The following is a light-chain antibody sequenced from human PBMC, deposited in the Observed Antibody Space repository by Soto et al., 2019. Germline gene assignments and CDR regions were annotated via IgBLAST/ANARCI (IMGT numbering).Light chain of an antibody. V-gene: IGKV1-33*01. CDR1: QDIRTS. CDR2: GAS. J-gene: IGKJ3*01. Sequence: DIQMTQSPSSLSASVGDSVSITCQASQDIRTSLSWFQQKPGRAPKLLIYGASYLETGVPSRFRGSGSGTDFTFTISSLQPEDIATYYCQHYHNLPPFTFGPGTRVDVK. CDR3: QHYHNLPPFT.